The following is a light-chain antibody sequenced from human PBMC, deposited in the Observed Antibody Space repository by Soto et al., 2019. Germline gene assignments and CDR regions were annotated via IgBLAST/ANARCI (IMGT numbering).Light chain of an antibody. J-gene: IGKJ2*01. CDR1: HYISNY. CDR3: QQSYSTPPT. CDR2: TAS. Sequence: DIKMTQSPSSLSASVGDRATITCRASHYISNYLNWYQQKSGTAPKLLIHTASTLQSGVPSRCSGRGSWPAFTLTISSVQPADFAIYFCQQSYSTPPTFGRGTTLEIK. V-gene: IGKV1-39*01.